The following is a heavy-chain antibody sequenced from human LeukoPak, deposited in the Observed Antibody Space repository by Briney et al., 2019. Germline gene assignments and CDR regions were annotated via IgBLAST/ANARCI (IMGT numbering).Heavy chain of an antibody. Sequence: GGSLRLSCAASGFTFDDYAMHWVRQAPGKGLEWVSGISWNSGSIGYADSVKGRFTISRDNAKNSLFLEMNSLRVEDTAVYYCARDIRLNASGWNVIDYWGQGTQVTVSS. D-gene: IGHD6-19*01. CDR3: ARDIRLNASGWNVIDY. J-gene: IGHJ4*02. CDR2: ISWNSGSI. CDR1: GFTFDDYA. V-gene: IGHV3-9*01.